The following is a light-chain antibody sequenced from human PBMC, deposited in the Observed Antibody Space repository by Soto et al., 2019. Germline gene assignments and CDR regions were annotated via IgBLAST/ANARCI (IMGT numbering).Light chain of an antibody. V-gene: IGKV3-11*01. J-gene: IGKJ5*01. CDR3: QQYHNWPIT. CDR2: DAS. CDR1: QSVSRY. Sequence: EIVLTQSPDTLSLSPGESATLSCRASQSVSRYLAWYQQKPGQTPRLLIYDASNRAAGIPDRFSGSGSGTDFTLTISRLEPEDFAVYYCQQYHNWPITFGQGTRLEIK.